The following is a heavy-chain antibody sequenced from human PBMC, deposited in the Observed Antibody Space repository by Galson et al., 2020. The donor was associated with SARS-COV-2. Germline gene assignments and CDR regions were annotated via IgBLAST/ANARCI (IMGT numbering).Heavy chain of an antibody. CDR3: ASVRGPDYYDSRVYLDY. CDR2: IHPNSGHT. CDR1: GYTFTGYY. J-gene: IGHJ4*02. Sequence: ASVKATCKASGYTFTGYYIHWVRQAPGQGLEWTGYIHPNSGHTNYAQKFQGRVTMTRDTSISTAYMELSRLRSDDTAVYYCASVRGPDYYDSRVYLDYWGQGTLVTVSS. V-gene: IGHV1-2*02. D-gene: IGHD3-22*01.